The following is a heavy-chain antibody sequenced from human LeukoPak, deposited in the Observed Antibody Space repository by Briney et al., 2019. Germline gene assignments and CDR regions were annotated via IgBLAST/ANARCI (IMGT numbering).Heavy chain of an antibody. Sequence: GGSLRLSCAASGFTFSSYALSWVRQAPGKGRKWVSAISGSGGSTYYADSVKGRFTISRDNSKNTLYLQMNSLRAEDTAVYYCVRSLLPDILTDPVGYWGQGTLVTVSS. CDR3: VRSLLPDILTDPVGY. V-gene: IGHV3-23*01. CDR2: ISGSGGST. CDR1: GFTFSSYA. J-gene: IGHJ4*02. D-gene: IGHD3-9*01.